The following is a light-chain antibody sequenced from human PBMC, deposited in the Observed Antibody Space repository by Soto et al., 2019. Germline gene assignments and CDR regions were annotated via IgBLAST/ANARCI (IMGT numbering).Light chain of an antibody. CDR3: LLLYSGAWV. CDR2: DTN. CDR1: TGAVTSGHY. Sequence: QAVVTQEPSLTVSPGGIVTLTCGSSTGAVTSGHYAHWIQQRPGQAPTTLIYDTNNKHSWTPARFTGSLLGGNAALTLSGAQPEDEAEYFCLLLYSGAWVFGGGTKVTVL. J-gene: IGLJ3*02. V-gene: IGLV7-46*01.